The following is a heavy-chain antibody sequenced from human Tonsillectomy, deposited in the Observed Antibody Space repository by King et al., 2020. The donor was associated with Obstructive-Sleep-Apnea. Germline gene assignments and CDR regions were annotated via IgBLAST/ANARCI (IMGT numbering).Heavy chain of an antibody. D-gene: IGHD3/OR15-3a*01. J-gene: IGHJ4*02. CDR2: ISSSSRYI. Sequence: VQLVESGGGLVKPGGSLRLSCAASGFTFSSFIMNWVRQAPGKGLEWVSFISSSSRYIYYADSVKGRFTISRDNAKNSLYLQMNSLRAEDTPVYYCARDGNWTIDYWGQGTLVTVSS. CDR3: ARDGNWTIDY. V-gene: IGHV3-21*01. CDR1: GFTFSSFI.